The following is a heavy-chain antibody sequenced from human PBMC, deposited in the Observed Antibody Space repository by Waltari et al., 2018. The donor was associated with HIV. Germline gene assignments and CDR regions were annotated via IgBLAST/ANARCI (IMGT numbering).Heavy chain of an antibody. V-gene: IGHV3-21*01. CDR1: GFTFSSYS. CDR2: ISSSSSYI. CDR3: ARERGGYYDILTGYGAYDY. D-gene: IGHD3-9*01. Sequence: EVQLVESGGGLVKPGGSLRLSCAASGFTFSSYSMNWVRQAPGKGLEWVSSISSSSSYIYYADSVKGRFTISRDNAKNSLYLQMNSLRAEDTAVYYCARERGGYYDILTGYGAYDYWGQGTLVTVSS. J-gene: IGHJ4*02.